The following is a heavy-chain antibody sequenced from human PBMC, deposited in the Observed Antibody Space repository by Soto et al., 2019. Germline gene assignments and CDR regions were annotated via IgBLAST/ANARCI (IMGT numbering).Heavy chain of an antibody. Sequence: QVQLVESGGGVVQPGRSLRLSCAASGFTFSSYGMHWVRQAPGKGLEWVAVISYDGSNKYYADSVKGRFTISRDNSKNTLYLQINSLRAEDTAVYYCAKSRSGYSYGLFDYWGQGTLVTVSS. CDR2: ISYDGSNK. D-gene: IGHD5-18*01. V-gene: IGHV3-30*18. CDR1: GFTFSSYG. CDR3: AKSRSGYSYGLFDY. J-gene: IGHJ4*02.